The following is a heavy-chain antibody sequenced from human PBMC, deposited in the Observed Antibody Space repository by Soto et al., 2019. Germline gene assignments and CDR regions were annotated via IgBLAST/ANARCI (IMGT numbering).Heavy chain of an antibody. D-gene: IGHD2-2*01. CDR2: ISAYNGNT. Sequence: ASVKVSCKASGYTFTSYGISWVRQAPGQGLEWMGWISAYNGNTNYARKLQGRVTMTTDTSTSTAYMELRSLRSDDTAVYYCARDFPPAPYCSSTSCSHYYYYGMDVWGQGPTVTVSS. CDR1: GYTFTSYG. CDR3: ARDFPPAPYCSSTSCSHYYYYGMDV. V-gene: IGHV1-18*04. J-gene: IGHJ6*02.